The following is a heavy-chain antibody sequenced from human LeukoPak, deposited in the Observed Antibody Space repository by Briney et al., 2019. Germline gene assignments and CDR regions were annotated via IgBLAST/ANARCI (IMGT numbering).Heavy chain of an antibody. V-gene: IGHV4-34*01. CDR3: ARGRFITTVVTLVFDY. Sequence: PSETLSLTCAVYGGSFSGYYWSWIRQPPGKGLEWIGEINHSGSTNYNPSLKSRVTISVDTSKNQFSLKLSSVTAADTAVYYCARGRFITTVVTLVFDYWGQGTLVTVSS. CDR1: GGSFSGYY. CDR2: INHSGST. J-gene: IGHJ4*02. D-gene: IGHD3-22*01.